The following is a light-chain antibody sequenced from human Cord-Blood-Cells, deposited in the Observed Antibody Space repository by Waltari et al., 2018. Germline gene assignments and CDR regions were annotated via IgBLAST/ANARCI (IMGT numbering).Light chain of an antibody. CDR3: SSYTSSSTSDVV. Sequence: PGQSITISCTGTSSDVGGYNYVSWYQQHPGKAPKLMIYEVSNRPSGVSNRFSGSKSGNTASLTISWLQAEDEADYYCSSYTSSSTSDVVFGGGTKLTVL. J-gene: IGLJ2*01. CDR2: EVS. V-gene: IGLV2-14*01. CDR1: SSDVGGYNY.